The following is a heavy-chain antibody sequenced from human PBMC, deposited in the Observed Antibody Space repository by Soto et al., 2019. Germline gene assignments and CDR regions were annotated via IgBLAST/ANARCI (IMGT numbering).Heavy chain of an antibody. D-gene: IGHD3-3*01. J-gene: IGHJ3*02. CDR1: GDSVSSNSAA. Sequence: PSQTLSLPCAISGDSVSSNSAAWNWIRQSPSRGLEWLGRTYYRSKWYNDYAVSVKSRITINPDTSKNQFSLQLNSVTPEDTAVYYCARDLEYYDFWSGPDAFDIWGQGTMVTVSS. V-gene: IGHV6-1*01. CDR3: ARDLEYYDFWSGPDAFDI. CDR2: TYYRSKWYN.